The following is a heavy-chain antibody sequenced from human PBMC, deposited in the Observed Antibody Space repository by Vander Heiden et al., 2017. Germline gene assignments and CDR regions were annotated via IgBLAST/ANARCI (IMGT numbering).Heavy chain of an antibody. D-gene: IGHD2-15*01. CDR3: ARRALGGVDY. J-gene: IGHJ4*02. CDR1: GGSISSSSYY. V-gene: IGHV4-39*01. Sequence: QLQLQESGPGLVKPSETLSLTCTVAGGSISSSSYYWGWIRQPPGKGLEWIGSIYYSGSTDYNPSLKSRVTISVDTSKNQFSLKLSSVTAADTAVYYCARRALGGVDYWGQGTLVTVSS. CDR2: IYYSGST.